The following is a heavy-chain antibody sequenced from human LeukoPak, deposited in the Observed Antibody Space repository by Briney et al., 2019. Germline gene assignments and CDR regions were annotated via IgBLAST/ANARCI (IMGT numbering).Heavy chain of an antibody. V-gene: IGHV4-30-2*01. CDR2: IYHSGST. J-gene: IGHJ4*02. Sequence: PSETLSLTCTVSGGSISSGGYYWSWIRQPPGKGLEWIGYIYHSGSTYYNPSLKSRVTISVDKSKNQFSLSLASVTVADTAVYYCARERPLDTVVSQDFWGQGTLVIVSS. CDR3: ARERPLDTVVSQDF. CDR1: GGSISSGGYY. D-gene: IGHD4-23*01.